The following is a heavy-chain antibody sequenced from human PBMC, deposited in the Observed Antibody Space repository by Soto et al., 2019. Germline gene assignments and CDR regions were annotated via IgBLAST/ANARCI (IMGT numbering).Heavy chain of an antibody. CDR3: ARWAAAGTDQYFEH. J-gene: IGHJ1*01. V-gene: IGHV3-30-3*01. D-gene: IGHD6-13*01. CDR1: GFTFSSYA. CDR2: ISYDGSNK. Sequence: GGSLRLSCAASGFTFSSYAMHWVRQAPGKGLEWVAVISYDGSNKYYADSVKGRFTISTDNSKNTLDLQMNSLRAEDTAVYYCARWAAAGTDQYFEHWGQGTLVTVSS.